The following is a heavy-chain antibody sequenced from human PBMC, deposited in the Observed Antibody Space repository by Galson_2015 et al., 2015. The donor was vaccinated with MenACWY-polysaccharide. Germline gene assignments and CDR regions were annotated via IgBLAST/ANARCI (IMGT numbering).Heavy chain of an antibody. Sequence: SLRLSCAASGFTFSAYTMSWIRQAPGKGLEWVTVISIDGRNTYYADPVKGLFTISRDNSKNTLFLQMNGLTAEDTAVYYCVKAHETSGWNRGPGYWGQGTLVTVSS. V-gene: IGHV3-23*01. CDR3: VKAHETSGWNRGPGY. D-gene: IGHD6-19*01. CDR2: ISIDGRNT. J-gene: IGHJ4*02. CDR1: GFTFSAYT.